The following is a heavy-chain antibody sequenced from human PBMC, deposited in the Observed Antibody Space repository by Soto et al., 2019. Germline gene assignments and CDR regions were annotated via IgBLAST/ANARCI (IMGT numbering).Heavy chain of an antibody. CDR2: IIPIFGTA. Sequence: SVKVSCKASGGTFSSYAISWVRQAPGQGLEWMGGIIPIFGTANYAQKFQGRVTITADESTSTACMELSSLRSEDTAVYYCAGVVPAAIHYYYGMDVWGQGTTVTVSS. CDR1: GGTFSSYA. D-gene: IGHD2-2*01. CDR3: AGVVPAAIHYYYGMDV. J-gene: IGHJ6*02. V-gene: IGHV1-69*13.